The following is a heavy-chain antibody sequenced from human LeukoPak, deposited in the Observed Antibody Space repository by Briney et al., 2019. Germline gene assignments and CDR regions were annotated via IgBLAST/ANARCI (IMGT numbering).Heavy chain of an antibody. CDR1: GDSISDYY. V-gene: IGHV4-59*08. CDR2: TYYSGST. J-gene: IGHJ5*02. D-gene: IGHD5-18*01. Sequence: SETLSLTCTVSGDSISDYYWSWIRQPPGKGLEWLGYTYYSGSTKYNPSLKSRVTISVDTSKNQFSLKVSSVTAPDTTLYYCARHDRLRAEYTYGPMYHWGQGTLVTVSS. CDR3: ARHDRLRAEYTYGPMYH.